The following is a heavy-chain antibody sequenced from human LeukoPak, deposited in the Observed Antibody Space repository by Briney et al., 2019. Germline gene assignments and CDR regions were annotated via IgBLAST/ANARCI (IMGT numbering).Heavy chain of an antibody. CDR2: IYTSGST. CDR1: GGSISSYY. Sequence: SETLSLTCTVSGGSISSYYWSWIRQPPGKGLEWIGYIYTSGSTNYNPSLKSRVTISVSTSKNQFSLKLSSVTAADTAVYYCARHGGDGYNSVFDYWGQGTLVTVSS. V-gene: IGHV4-4*09. CDR3: ARHGGDGYNSVFDY. J-gene: IGHJ4*02. D-gene: IGHD5-24*01.